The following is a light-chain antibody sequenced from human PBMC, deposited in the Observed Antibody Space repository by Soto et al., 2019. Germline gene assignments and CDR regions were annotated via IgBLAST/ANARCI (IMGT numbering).Light chain of an antibody. CDR1: QSIPKW. CDR3: QLYDT. CDR2: ETS. Sequence: DIQMTQSPSTLSASVGDRVTITCRASQSIPKWLAWYQKKPGKPPKLLIYETSFLQSGVPARFSGSGSPTEFTLTISSLQPDDVATYYCQLYDTFGQGTKVEIK. J-gene: IGKJ1*01. V-gene: IGKV1-5*03.